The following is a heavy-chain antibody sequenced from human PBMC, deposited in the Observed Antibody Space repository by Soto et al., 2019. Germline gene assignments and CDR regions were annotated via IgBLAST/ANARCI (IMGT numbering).Heavy chain of an antibody. J-gene: IGHJ3*02. Sequence: HPGWSLRLSCAASGFTVSSNYMSWVRQAPGKGLEWVSVIYSGGSTYYADSVKGRFTISRDNSKNTLYLQMNSLRAEDTAVYYCARPELGRDAFDIWGQETMVTVSS. V-gene: IGHV3-66*01. D-gene: IGHD1-26*01. CDR2: IYSGGST. CDR1: GFTVSSNY. CDR3: ARPELGRDAFDI.